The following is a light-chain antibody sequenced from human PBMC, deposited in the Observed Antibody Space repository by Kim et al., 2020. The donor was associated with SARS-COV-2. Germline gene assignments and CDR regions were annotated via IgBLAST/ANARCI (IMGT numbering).Light chain of an antibody. CDR3: QQRKHWPLT. CDR2: DAS. J-gene: IGKJ4*01. V-gene: IGKV3-11*01. Sequence: SLSPGERATRSCRASQSVSSYLAWYQQKPGQAPRLILYDASNRATGVPARFSGSGSGTDFTLTISSLEPEDFAIFYCQQRKHWPLTFGGGTSVEI. CDR1: QSVSSY.